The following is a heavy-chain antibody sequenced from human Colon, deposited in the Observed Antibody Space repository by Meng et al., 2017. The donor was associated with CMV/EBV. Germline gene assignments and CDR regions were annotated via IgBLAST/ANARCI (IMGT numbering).Heavy chain of an antibody. Sequence: QVQLQQWGAGLLKPSXALSLTCAVYGGSFSGYYWSWIRQPPGKGLEWIGEINHSGSTNYNPSLKSRVTISVDTSKNQFSLKLSSVTAADTAVYYCARVTMIVVVIDYWGKGTLVTVSS. CDR2: INHSGST. V-gene: IGHV4-34*01. D-gene: IGHD3-22*01. CDR3: ARVTMIVVVIDY. J-gene: IGHJ4*02. CDR1: GGSFSGYY.